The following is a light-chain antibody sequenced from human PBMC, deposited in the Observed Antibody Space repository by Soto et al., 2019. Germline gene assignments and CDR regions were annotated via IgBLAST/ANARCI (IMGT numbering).Light chain of an antibody. Sequence: EIVMTQSPATLSVSPGERATLSCRASQSVSSNLAWYQQKPGQAPRLLIYGASTRATGIPARFSGSGSGTELTLTISSLRSEDFAVYYCQQYNNWPPWTFGQGTKVEIK. J-gene: IGKJ1*01. CDR3: QQYNNWPPWT. V-gene: IGKV3-15*01. CDR1: QSVSSN. CDR2: GAS.